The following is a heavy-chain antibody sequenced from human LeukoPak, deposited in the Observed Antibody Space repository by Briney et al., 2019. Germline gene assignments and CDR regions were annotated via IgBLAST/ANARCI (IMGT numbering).Heavy chain of an antibody. J-gene: IGHJ3*02. CDR2: ISYDGNTK. D-gene: IGHD1-1*01. CDR3: AREAIGTTMTDDAFDI. CDR1: GFTFSGFP. V-gene: IGHV3-30-3*01. Sequence: GGSLRLSCAASGFTFSGFPMHWVRQAPGKGLEWVAVISYDGNTKYYADSVKGRFTISRDNSKNTLFLQMDSPRAEDTAVYYCAREAIGTTMTDDAFDIWGQGTMVTVSS.